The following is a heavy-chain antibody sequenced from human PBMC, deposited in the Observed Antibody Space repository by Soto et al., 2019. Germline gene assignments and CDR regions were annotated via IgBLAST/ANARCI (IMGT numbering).Heavy chain of an antibody. V-gene: IGHV3-21*01. CDR1: GFTFSSYS. J-gene: IGHJ4*02. Sequence: GGSLRLSCAASGFTFSSYSMNWVRRAPGKGLEWVSSISSSSSYIYYADSVKGRFTISRDNAKNSLYLQMNSLRAEDTAVYYCASGSEAARPTMWGQGTLVTVSS. CDR3: ASGSEAARPTM. CDR2: ISSSSSYI. D-gene: IGHD6-6*01.